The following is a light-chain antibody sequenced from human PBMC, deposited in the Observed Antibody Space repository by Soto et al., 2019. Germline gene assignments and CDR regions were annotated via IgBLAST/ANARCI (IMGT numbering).Light chain of an antibody. CDR2: EGI. CDR3: CSSAGSGTDNYV. Sequence: QSALTQPASVSGSPGQSITISCTGTSSDIGTYNLVSWYQHYPGKAPKLMIYEGIKRPSGVSNRFSGSKSGNTAFLTISGLQAEDEADYYCCSSAGSGTDNYVFGSGTKVTVL. J-gene: IGLJ1*01. V-gene: IGLV2-23*01. CDR1: SSDIGTYNL.